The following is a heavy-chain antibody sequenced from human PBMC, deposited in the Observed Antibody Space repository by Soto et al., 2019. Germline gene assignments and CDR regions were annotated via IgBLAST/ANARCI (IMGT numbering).Heavy chain of an antibody. CDR1: GGSFSGYY. CDR3: ARGRSRIVGAGRWFDP. J-gene: IGHJ5*02. CDR2: INHSGST. V-gene: IGHV4-34*01. Sequence: SETLSLTCAVYGGSFSGYYWSWIRQPPGKGLEWIGEINHSGSTNYNPSLKSRVTISVDTSKNQFSLKLSSVTAADTAVYYCARGRSRIVGAGRWFDPWGQGTLVTVSS. D-gene: IGHD1-26*01.